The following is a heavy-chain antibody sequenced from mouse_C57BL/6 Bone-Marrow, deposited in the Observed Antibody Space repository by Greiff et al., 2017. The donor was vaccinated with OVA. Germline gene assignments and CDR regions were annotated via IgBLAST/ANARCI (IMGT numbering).Heavy chain of an antibody. CDR2: IYPRSGNT. V-gene: IGHV1-81*01. CDR1: GYTFTSYG. CDR3: ARKGKIYYYGSSPAWFAY. Sequence: VKLMESGAELARPGASVKLSCKASGYTFTSYGISWVKQRTGQGLEWIGEIYPRSGNTYYNEKFKGKATLTADKSSSTAYMELRSLTSEDSAVYFCARKGKIYYYGSSPAWFAYWGQGTLVTVSA. D-gene: IGHD1-1*01. J-gene: IGHJ3*01.